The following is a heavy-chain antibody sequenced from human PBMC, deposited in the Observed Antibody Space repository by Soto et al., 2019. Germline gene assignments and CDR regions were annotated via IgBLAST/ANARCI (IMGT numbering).Heavy chain of an antibody. CDR3: ARGVPAAGTGWFDP. CDR1: GGSPSNYY. V-gene: IGHV4-4*07. D-gene: IGHD6-13*01. J-gene: IGHJ5*02. Sequence: SETLSLTCTVSGGSPSNYYWNWIRQPAEKRLEWIGRVSSTGSTYYNPSLKSRVTMSVDTSKNQVSLNLTSVTAADTAVYYCARGVPAAGTGWFDPWGQGTLVTVSS. CDR2: VSSTGST.